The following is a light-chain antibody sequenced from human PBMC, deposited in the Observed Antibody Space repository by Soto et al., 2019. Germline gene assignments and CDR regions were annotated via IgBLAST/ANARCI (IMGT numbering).Light chain of an antibody. CDR2: GAS. Sequence: DIQMSQSPSSLSASIGDRATITCRANQGVRIYLAWYQQKPGKAPELLIYGASTLQSGVPSRFSGSGSGTDFTLTNSSLQPEDVATYYCQQYNSAPYTFGQGTKLEIK. CDR3: QQYNSAPYT. V-gene: IGKV1-27*01. J-gene: IGKJ2*01. CDR1: QGVRIY.